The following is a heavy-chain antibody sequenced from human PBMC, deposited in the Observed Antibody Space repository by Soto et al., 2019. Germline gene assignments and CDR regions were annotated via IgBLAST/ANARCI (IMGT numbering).Heavy chain of an antibody. CDR1: GFTFGRFS. J-gene: IGHJ4*02. D-gene: IGHD2-21*01. CDR2: ISSVSGTR. CDR3: VRDHPGEGVQLWQRAFDH. V-gene: IGHV3-48*01. Sequence: GGSLRLSCAASGFTFGRFSMNWVRQAPGKGLEWVSYISSVSGTRYYADSVKGRFTISRDNAKNSLSLQMNNLTGEDTAVYFCVRDHPGEGVQLWQRAFDHWGQGTLVTVSS.